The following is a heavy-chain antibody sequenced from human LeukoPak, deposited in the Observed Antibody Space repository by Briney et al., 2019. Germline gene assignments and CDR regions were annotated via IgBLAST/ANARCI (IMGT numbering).Heavy chain of an antibody. CDR3: ARESSSSEFDY. Sequence: GGSLRLSCAASGFFFSSYWMTWARQAPGKGLEWVANIKQDGSDKYYVDSVKGRFTISRDNAKNSLYLQMNSLRAEDTAVYYCARESSSSEFDYWGQGTLVTVSS. D-gene: IGHD6-6*01. V-gene: IGHV3-7*01. J-gene: IGHJ4*02. CDR1: GFFFSSYW. CDR2: IKQDGSDK.